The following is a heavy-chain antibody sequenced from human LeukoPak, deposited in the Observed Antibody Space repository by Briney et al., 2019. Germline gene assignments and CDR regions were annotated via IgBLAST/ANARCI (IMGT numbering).Heavy chain of an antibody. D-gene: IGHD1-26*01. V-gene: IGHV3-74*01. J-gene: IGHJ3*02. CDR1: GFTLSNYW. CDR2: LDPDGSST. CDR3: ARDPTIVGATPGAFDI. Sequence: GGSLRLSCAASGFTLSNYWMHWVRQAPGKGLVWVARLDPDGSSTYYADSVKGRFTISRDNAKNTLYLQMNSLRAEDTAVYYCARDPTIVGATPGAFDIWGQGTMVTVSS.